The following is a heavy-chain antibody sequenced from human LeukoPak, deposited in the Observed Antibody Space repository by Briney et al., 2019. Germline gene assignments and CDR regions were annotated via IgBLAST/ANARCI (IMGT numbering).Heavy chain of an antibody. CDR3: ARYGKGMSSGYYSLFDY. J-gene: IGHJ4*02. Sequence: SQTLTLTCSVSGGSVSSGSYYWSWIRQPPGKGLEWIGYIYYSGSTNYNPSLKSRVTISVDTSKNQFSLNLSSVTAADTAVYYCARYGKGMSSGYYSLFDYWGQGTLVTVSS. CDR1: GGSVSSGSYY. CDR2: IYYSGST. V-gene: IGHV4-61*01. D-gene: IGHD3-22*01.